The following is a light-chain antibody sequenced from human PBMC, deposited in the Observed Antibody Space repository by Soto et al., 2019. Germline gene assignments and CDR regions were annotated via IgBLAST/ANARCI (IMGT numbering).Light chain of an antibody. CDR1: QGISNY. J-gene: IGKJ1*01. V-gene: IGKV1-27*01. Sequence: DIQMTQSPSSLSASVRDRVTITCRASQGISNYLAWYQQKPGKVPKLLIYAASTLQSGVPSRFSGSESGTDFTLTISSLQPEDVAAYYCQKYNSTPWTFGQGTKVEIK. CDR2: AAS. CDR3: QKYNSTPWT.